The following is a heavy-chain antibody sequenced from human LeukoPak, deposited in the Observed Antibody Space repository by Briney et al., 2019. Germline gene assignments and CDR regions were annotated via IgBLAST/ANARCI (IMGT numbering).Heavy chain of an antibody. J-gene: IGHJ3*02. CDR3: ATEDYYGSGSYYKARGAFDI. CDR2: IKQDGSEK. D-gene: IGHD3-10*01. CDR1: GFTFSSYW. Sequence: GGSLRLSCAASGFTFSSYWMSWVRQAPGKGLEWVANIKQDGSEKYYVDSVKGRFTISRDNAKNSLYLQMNSLRAEDTAVYYCATEDYYGSGSYYKARGAFDIWGQGTMVTVSS. V-gene: IGHV3-7*01.